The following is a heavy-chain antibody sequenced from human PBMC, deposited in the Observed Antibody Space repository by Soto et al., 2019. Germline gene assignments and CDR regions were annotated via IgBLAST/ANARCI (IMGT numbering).Heavy chain of an antibody. D-gene: IGHD3-9*01. Sequence: SETLSLTCTVSGGSISSYYWNWIRQPPGKGLEWIGYIYYSGSTKYNPSLKSRVTISVDTSKDQFSLKLSSVTAADTAVYYCARDRLANWFDPWGQGTLVTAPQ. CDR3: ARDRLANWFDP. J-gene: IGHJ5*02. CDR1: GGSISSYY. V-gene: IGHV4-59*01. CDR2: IYYSGST.